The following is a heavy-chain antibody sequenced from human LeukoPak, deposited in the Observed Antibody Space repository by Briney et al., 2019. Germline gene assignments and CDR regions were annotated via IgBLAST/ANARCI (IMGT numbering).Heavy chain of an antibody. CDR2: INPSGGST. J-gene: IGHJ4*02. Sequence: ASVKVSCKASGYTFTSYYMHWVRQAPGQGLEWMGIINPSGGSTSYAQKFQGRVTMTRDTSTSTVYMELSSLRSEDTAVYYCARDHEGDSSGYLVDYWGQGTLVTVSS. D-gene: IGHD3-22*01. V-gene: IGHV1-46*01. CDR3: ARDHEGDSSGYLVDY. CDR1: GYTFTSYY.